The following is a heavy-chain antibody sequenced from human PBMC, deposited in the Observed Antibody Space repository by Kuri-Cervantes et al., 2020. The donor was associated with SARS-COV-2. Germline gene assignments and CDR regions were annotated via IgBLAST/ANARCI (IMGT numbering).Heavy chain of an antibody. CDR2: INQDGSEK. Sequence: GESLKISCVVSGFTFSSYWMSWVRQAPGKGLEWVANINQDGSEKAHVDSVKGRFTISRDNAKNSLYLQLNSLRVEDTAVYYCVRDGDHWNFDYWGQGTLVTVSS. CDR1: GFTFSSYW. J-gene: IGHJ4*02. D-gene: IGHD1-1*01. CDR3: VRDGDHWNFDY. V-gene: IGHV3-7*01.